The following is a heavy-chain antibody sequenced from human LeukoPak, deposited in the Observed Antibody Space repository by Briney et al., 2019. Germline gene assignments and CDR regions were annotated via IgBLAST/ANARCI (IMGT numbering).Heavy chain of an antibody. J-gene: IGHJ4*02. D-gene: IGHD3-22*01. V-gene: IGHV1-18*01. CDR2: ISSYTVNK. CDR1: GYTFMNYG. Sequence: VASVKVSCKTSGYTFMNYGINWVRQAPGKGLEWMGWISSYTVNKTSAQKFQGRVTMTTDTSTSTAYMELRSLRSDDTAVYYCARSPLPYYYDSSGPFDYWGQGTLVTVSS. CDR3: ARSPLPYYYDSSGPFDY.